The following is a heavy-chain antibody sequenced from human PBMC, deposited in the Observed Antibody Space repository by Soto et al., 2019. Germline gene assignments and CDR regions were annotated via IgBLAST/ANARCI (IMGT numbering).Heavy chain of an antibody. CDR3: ARGPSEWGIGVAGHAFDI. J-gene: IGHJ3*02. D-gene: IGHD6-19*01. Sequence: ASVKVSCKASGYTFIGSYMHWVRLVPGQGLEWMGWSNPDSGDTNYAQKFQGRVTMTRDTSISTAYMELSRLRSDDTAVYYCARGPSEWGIGVAGHAFDIWGQATMVTV. CDR2: SNPDSGDT. CDR1: GYTFIGSY. V-gene: IGHV1-2*02.